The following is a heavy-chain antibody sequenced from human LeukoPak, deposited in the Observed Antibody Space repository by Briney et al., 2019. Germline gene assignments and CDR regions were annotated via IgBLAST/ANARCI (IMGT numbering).Heavy chain of an antibody. D-gene: IGHD1-26*01. V-gene: IGHV1-2*06. Sequence: ASVKVSCKASGYTFTGYYMHWVRQAPGQGLEWMGRINPNSGGTNYAQKFQGRVTMTRDTSISTAYTELSRLRSDDTAVYYCTRIVGATLSFDYWGQGTLVTVSS. CDR3: TRIVGATLSFDY. CDR2: INPNSGGT. CDR1: GYTFTGYY. J-gene: IGHJ4*02.